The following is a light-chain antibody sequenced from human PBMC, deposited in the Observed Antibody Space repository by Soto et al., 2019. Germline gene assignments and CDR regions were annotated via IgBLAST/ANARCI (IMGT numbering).Light chain of an antibody. CDR2: KAS. V-gene: IGKV1-5*03. J-gene: IGKJ1*01. CDR3: KQYNSSPT. Sequence: DIQMTQSPSTLSASVGDRVTITCRASQSISSWLAWYQQKPGKAPKLLIYKASSLESGVPSRFSGSGSGTDFTLTISSLQPDDFATYYCKQYNSSPTFGQGTKVEIK. CDR1: QSISSW.